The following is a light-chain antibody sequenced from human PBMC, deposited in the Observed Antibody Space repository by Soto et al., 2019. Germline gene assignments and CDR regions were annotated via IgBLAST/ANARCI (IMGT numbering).Light chain of an antibody. Sequence: AIQLTQSPSSLSASVGDRVTITCRASQGISSALAWYQQKPGKAPKLLIYDASSLESGVPSRFSGSGSVTDFTLTISSLQPEDFATYYCQQFNSYLTFGGGTKVEIK. CDR1: QGISSA. J-gene: IGKJ4*01. CDR3: QQFNSYLT. V-gene: IGKV1-13*02. CDR2: DAS.